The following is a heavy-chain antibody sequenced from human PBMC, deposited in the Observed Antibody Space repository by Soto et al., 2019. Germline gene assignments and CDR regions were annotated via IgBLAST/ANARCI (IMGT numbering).Heavy chain of an antibody. CDR1: GGSISSGGYY. CDR2: IYYSGST. J-gene: IGHJ4*02. CDR3: ATVNSGYDSSGYYSFDY. Sequence: SETLSLTCTVSGGSISSGGYYWSWIRQHPGKGLEWIGYIYYSGSTYYNPSLKSRVTISVDTSKNQFSLKLSSVTAADTAVYYCATVNSGYDSSGYYSFDYWGQGTLVTVSS. D-gene: IGHD3-22*01. V-gene: IGHV4-31*03.